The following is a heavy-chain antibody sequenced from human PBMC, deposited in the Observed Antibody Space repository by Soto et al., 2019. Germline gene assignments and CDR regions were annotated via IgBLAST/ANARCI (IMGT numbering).Heavy chain of an antibody. CDR1: GGPFTSFD. J-gene: IGHJ6*02. Sequence: VELVQSRSEVKKPGSSVKVSCKTSGGPFTSFDVNWVRQAPGQGLEWMGGIIPIFGTTSYAQKFQGRVTITADMPTTTAYMELGSLRSDDTAVYFCAVGLSGSYYQNGMDVWGLGTTVIVS. CDR2: IIPIFGTT. CDR3: AVGLSGSYYQNGMDV. D-gene: IGHD1-26*01. V-gene: IGHV1-69*06.